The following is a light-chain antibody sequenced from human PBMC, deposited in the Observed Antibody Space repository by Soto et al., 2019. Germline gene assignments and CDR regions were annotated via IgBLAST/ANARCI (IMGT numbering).Light chain of an antibody. V-gene: IGLV2-14*01. CDR2: EVT. Sequence: QAVVAQPASVSGSPGQSITISCAGTNRDVGGYNYVSWYQQYPGKAPKLIIYEVTYRPSGVSNRFSGSKSGNTACLTISGLQAEYEADYYCSSYSSSSALDVIFGGGTKLAV. CDR3: SSYSSSSALDVI. CDR1: NRDVGGYNY. J-gene: IGLJ2*01.